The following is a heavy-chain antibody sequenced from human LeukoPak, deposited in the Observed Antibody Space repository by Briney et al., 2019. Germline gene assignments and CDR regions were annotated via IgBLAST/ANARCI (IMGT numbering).Heavy chain of an antibody. D-gene: IGHD2-15*01. CDR3: AKDRRYCSGYSCPYYFDY. CDR2: ISGSGDNT. CDR1: GFTFTSA. J-gene: IGHJ4*02. Sequence: GGSLRLSCTASGFTFTSAMSWVRQAPGKGLEWVSAISGSGDNTYYADSVKGRFTISRDNSKNTLYLQMNSLRAEDTAAYYCAKDRRYCSGYSCPYYFDYWGQGTLVTVSS. V-gene: IGHV3-23*01.